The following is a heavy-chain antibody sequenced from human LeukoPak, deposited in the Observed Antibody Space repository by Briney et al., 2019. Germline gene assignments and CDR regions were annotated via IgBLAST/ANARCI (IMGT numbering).Heavy chain of an antibody. J-gene: IGHJ3*02. D-gene: IGHD4-17*01. CDR2: ISGGST. CDR1: GFTVSSNE. CDR3: GKDPNGDYVGAFDM. V-gene: IGHV3-38-3*01. Sequence: GGSLRLSCAASGFTVSSNEMSWVRQAPGKGLEWVSSISGGSTYYADSRKGRFTISRDNSKNTLYLQMNSLRAEDTAVYYCGKDPNGDYVGAFDMWGQGTMVTVSP.